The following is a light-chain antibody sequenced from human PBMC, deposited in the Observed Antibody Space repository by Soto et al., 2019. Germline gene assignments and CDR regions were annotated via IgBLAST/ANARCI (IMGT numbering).Light chain of an antibody. V-gene: IGLV2-8*01. Sequence: QSVLTQPPSASGSPGQSVTISCTGTSSDVGGYNYVSWYQQHPGKAPKLMIYEVTKRPSGVPDRFSGSKSGNTASLTVSGLQAEDEADYYCTSYASSNNLLCGGGTKLTVL. CDR2: EVT. J-gene: IGLJ2*01. CDR1: SSDVGGYNY. CDR3: TSYASSNNLL.